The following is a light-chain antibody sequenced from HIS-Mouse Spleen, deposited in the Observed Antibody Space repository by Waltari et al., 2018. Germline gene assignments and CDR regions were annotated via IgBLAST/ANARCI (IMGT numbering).Light chain of an antibody. CDR3: GTWDSSLSAVV. J-gene: IGLJ2*01. Sequence: QSVLTQPPSVSAAPGQKVTISCSGSSSTVGKNYVPCHQHPPGTAPKLLIYDNNKRPSGIPDRFSGSKSGTSATLGITGLQTGDEADYYCGTWDSSLSAVVFGGGTKLTVL. CDR1: SSTVGKNY. CDR2: DNN. V-gene: IGLV1-51*01.